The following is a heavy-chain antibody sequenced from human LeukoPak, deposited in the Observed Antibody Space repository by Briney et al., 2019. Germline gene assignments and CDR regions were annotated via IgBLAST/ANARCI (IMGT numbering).Heavy chain of an antibody. CDR2: AYYRSKWYT. D-gene: IGHD3-10*01. CDR1: GDSVSSNSAA. Sequence: SQTLSLTCAISGDSVSSNSAAWIWIRQSPSRGLEWLGRAYYRSKWYTEYAVSVKSRITINPDTSKNQFSLQLSSVNPEDTAVYYCARLGSGSNYWGQGTLVTVSS. J-gene: IGHJ4*02. CDR3: ARLGSGSNY. V-gene: IGHV6-1*01.